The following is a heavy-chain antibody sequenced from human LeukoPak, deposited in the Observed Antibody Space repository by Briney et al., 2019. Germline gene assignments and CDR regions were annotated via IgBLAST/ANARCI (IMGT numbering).Heavy chain of an antibody. CDR2: IIPIFGTA. Sequence: SVKVSCKASGGTFSSYAISWVRQAPGQGLEWMGRIIPIFGTAKYAQKFQGRVTITTDESTSTACMELSSLTSEDTAVYYCASDYSSSWQRSDYFDYWGQGTLVTVSS. J-gene: IGHJ4*02. V-gene: IGHV1-69*05. CDR3: ASDYSSSWQRSDYFDY. CDR1: GGTFSSYA. D-gene: IGHD6-13*01.